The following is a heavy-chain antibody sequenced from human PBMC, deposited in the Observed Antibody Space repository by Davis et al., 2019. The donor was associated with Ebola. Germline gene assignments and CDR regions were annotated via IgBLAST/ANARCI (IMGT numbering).Heavy chain of an antibody. J-gene: IGHJ4*02. Sequence: GESLKISCAASGFTFSNYWMHWVRQAPGKGLVWVSRINRDESGITYADSVKGRFTISRDISKNTLYLQMNSLRAEDTAVYYCAKDLHSSTWYNYCDNWGQGTLVTVSS. D-gene: IGHD6-13*01. CDR2: INRDESGI. V-gene: IGHV3-74*01. CDR3: AKDLHSSTWYNYCDN. CDR1: GFTFSNYW.